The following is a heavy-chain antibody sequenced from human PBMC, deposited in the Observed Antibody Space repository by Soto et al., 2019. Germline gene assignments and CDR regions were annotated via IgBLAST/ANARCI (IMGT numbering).Heavy chain of an antibody. CDR3: ARGRQLVRDFDY. V-gene: IGHV4-59*01. CDR2: IYYSGST. J-gene: IGHJ4*02. D-gene: IGHD6-6*01. CDR1: GGSISSYY. Sequence: NPSETLSLTCTVSGGSISSYYWSWIRQPPGKGLEWIGYIYYSGSTNYNPSLKSRVTISVDTSKNQFSLKLSSVTAADTAVYYCARGRQLVRDFDYWGQGTLVTVSS.